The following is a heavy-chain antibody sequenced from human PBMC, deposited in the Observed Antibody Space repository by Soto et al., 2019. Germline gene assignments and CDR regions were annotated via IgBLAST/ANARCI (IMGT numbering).Heavy chain of an antibody. D-gene: IGHD3-10*01. J-gene: IGHJ4*02. V-gene: IGHV3-23*01. CDR3: AKDRGVYYYGSGSYFGY. Sequence: PGGSLRLSCAASGFTFSSYAMSWVRQAPGKGLEWVSAISGSGGSTYYADSVKGRFTISRDNSKNTLYLQMNSLRAEDTAVYYCAKDRGVYYYGSGSYFGYWGQGTLVTVSS. CDR2: ISGSGGST. CDR1: GFTFSSYA.